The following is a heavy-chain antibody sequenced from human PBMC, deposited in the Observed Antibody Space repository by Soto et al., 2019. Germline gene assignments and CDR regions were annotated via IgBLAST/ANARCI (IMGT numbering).Heavy chain of an antibody. CDR1: GYSFTSYG. J-gene: IGHJ4*02. Sequence: QVQLVQSGAEVKKPGASVKVSCKASGYSFTSYGISWVRQAPGQGLEWMGWISAYNGNKKYAQKLQGRVTMTTDTTTSTAYMELRSLRSDDTAVYYWARDLGQPLVDYWGQVTLVTVSS. D-gene: IGHD6-13*01. V-gene: IGHV1-18*01. CDR2: ISAYNGNK. CDR3: ARDLGQPLVDY.